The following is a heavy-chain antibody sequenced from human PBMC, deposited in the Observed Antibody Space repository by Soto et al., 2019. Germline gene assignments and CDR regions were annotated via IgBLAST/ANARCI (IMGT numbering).Heavy chain of an antibody. J-gene: IGHJ5*02. D-gene: IGHD3-10*01. CDR1: GGTFNSYA. CDR3: ARATAWFGLEGENWFDP. V-gene: IGHV1-69*01. CDR2: IIPIFGTP. Sequence: QVQLVQSGAEVRKPGSSMKVSCKASGGTFNSYAINWVRQAPGQGLEWMGGIIPIFGTPKYAQNFQGGVTITADESTSTVYMELSSLTSEDTAVYYCARATAWFGLEGENWFDPWGQGTLVSVSS.